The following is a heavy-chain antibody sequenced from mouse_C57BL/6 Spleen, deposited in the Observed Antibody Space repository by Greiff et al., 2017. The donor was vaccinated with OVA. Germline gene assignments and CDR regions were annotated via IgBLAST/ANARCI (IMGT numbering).Heavy chain of an antibody. J-gene: IGHJ2*01. CDR3: ASGLLPDY. CDR2: IDPSDSYT. CDR1: GYTFTSYW. Sequence: QVQLQQPGAELVMPGASVKLSCKASGYTFTSYWMHWVKQRPGQGLEWIGEIDPSDSYTNYNQKFKGKSTLTVDKSSSTAYMQLSSLTSEDSAVYYCASGLLPDYWGQGTTLTVSS. V-gene: IGHV1-69*01. D-gene: IGHD2-3*01.